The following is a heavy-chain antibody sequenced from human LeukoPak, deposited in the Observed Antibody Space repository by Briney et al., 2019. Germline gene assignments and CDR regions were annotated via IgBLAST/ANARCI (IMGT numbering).Heavy chain of an antibody. CDR1: GFTYNNYG. CDR2: ISYDGSDK. D-gene: IGHD6-19*01. V-gene: IGHV3-30*02. Sequence: HPGGSLRLSCAASGFTYNNYGMHWVRQAPGKGLEWVTFISYDGSDKSYADSVKGRFIISRDNSKKTLYLQMNSLTADDTAVYYCAKDVSTGWSFDSWGQGTLATVSS. J-gene: IGHJ4*02. CDR3: AKDVSTGWSFDS.